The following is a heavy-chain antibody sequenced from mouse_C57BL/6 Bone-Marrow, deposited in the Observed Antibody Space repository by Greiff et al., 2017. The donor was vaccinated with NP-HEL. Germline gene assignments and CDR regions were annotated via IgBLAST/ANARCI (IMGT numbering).Heavy chain of an antibody. CDR1: GFNIKDDY. CDR2: IDPENGDT. Sequence: EVQLVESGAELVRPGASVKLSCTASGFNIKDDYMHWVKQRPEQGLEWIGWIDPENGDTEYASKFQGKATITADTSSNTAYLQLSSLTSEDTAVYYCTAITTVVGPYAMDYWGQGTSVTVSS. D-gene: IGHD1-1*01. CDR3: TAITTVVGPYAMDY. V-gene: IGHV14-4*01. J-gene: IGHJ4*01.